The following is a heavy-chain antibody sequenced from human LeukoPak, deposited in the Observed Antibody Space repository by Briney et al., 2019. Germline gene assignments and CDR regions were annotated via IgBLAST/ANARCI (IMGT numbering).Heavy chain of an antibody. V-gene: IGHV1-46*01. J-gene: IGHJ4*02. CDR3: ARDGYCSSTSCYYFDY. Sequence: ASVKVSCKSSGYTFTSYYMHWVRQAPGQGLEWMGIINPSGGSTSYAQKFQGRVTMTRDTSTSTVYMELSSLRSEDTAVYYCARDGYCSSTSCYYFDYWGQGTLVTVSS. CDR2: INPSGGST. D-gene: IGHD2-2*01. CDR1: GYTFTSYY.